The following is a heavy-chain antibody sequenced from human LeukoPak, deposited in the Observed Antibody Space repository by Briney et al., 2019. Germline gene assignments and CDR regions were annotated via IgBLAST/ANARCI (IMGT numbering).Heavy chain of an antibody. D-gene: IGHD3-10*01. J-gene: IGHJ5*02. CDR3: ARGYYGSGSYNWFDP. CDR2: VSDSRT. V-gene: IGHV4-59*01. Sequence: SETLSLTCSVSGGFISSDYWNWIRQPPGKGLEWIGYVSDSRTNYNPSLKSRVTISVDTSKNQFSLKLTSVTAADTAVYYCARGYYGSGSYNWFDPWGQGTLVTLSS. CDR1: GGFISSDY.